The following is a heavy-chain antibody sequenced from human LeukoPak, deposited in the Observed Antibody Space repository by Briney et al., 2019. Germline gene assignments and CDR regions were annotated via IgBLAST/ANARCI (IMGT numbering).Heavy chain of an antibody. J-gene: IGHJ4*02. Sequence: ASVKVSCKASGYTFTCYYMHWVRQAPGQGLEWMGWINPNSGGTNYGQKFQGRVTMTRDTSISTAYMELSRLRSDDTAVYYCASRITGDYGDYFDYWGQGTLVTVSS. D-gene: IGHD4-17*01. V-gene: IGHV1-2*02. CDR2: INPNSGGT. CDR3: ASRITGDYGDYFDY. CDR1: GYTFTCYY.